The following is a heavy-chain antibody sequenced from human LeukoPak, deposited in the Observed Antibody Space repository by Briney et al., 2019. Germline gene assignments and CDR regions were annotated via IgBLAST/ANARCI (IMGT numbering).Heavy chain of an antibody. CDR2: INYKGGPT. D-gene: IGHD1-14*01. J-gene: IGHJ4*02. V-gene: IGHV3-64*02. Sequence: PGGSLRLSCVASGFTLCSFSMHWVRQSPGRGLEYVSAINYKGGPTYYADSVKGRFTISTDNSKNTLYLQMTSLRREDMGVYYCARVGPETAFDYWGQGTLVTVSS. CDR3: ARVGPETAFDY. CDR1: GFTLCSFS.